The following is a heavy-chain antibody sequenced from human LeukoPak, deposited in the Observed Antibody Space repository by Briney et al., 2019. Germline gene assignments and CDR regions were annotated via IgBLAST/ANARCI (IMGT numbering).Heavy chain of an antibody. CDR2: IKQDGSEK. CDR1: GFTFSSYA. J-gene: IGHJ4*02. Sequence: GSLRLSCAASGFTFSSYAMSWVRQAPGKGLEWVANIKQDGSEKYYVDSVKGRFTISRDNAKNSLYLQMNSLRAEDTAMYYCARARIAVAVYYFDCWGQGTLVTVSS. D-gene: IGHD6-19*01. CDR3: ARARIAVAVYYFDC. V-gene: IGHV3-7*04.